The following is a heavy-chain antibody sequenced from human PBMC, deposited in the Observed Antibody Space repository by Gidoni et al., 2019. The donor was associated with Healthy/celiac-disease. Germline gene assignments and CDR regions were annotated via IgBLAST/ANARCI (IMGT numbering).Heavy chain of an antibody. Sequence: QVQLVQSGAEVKKPGASVKVSCKVSGYTLTELSMHWVRQAPGKGLEWMGGFDPEDGETIYAQKFQGRVTMTEDTSTDTAYMELSSLRSEDTAVYYCATDPRIRPDYYDGTGWDWFDPWGQGTLVTVSS. CDR1: GYTLTELS. CDR2: FDPEDGET. D-gene: IGHD3-22*01. V-gene: IGHV1-24*01. J-gene: IGHJ5*02. CDR3: ATDPRIRPDYYDGTGWDWFDP.